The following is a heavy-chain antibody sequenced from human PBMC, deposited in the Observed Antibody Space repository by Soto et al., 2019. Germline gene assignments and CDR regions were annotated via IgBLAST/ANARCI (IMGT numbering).Heavy chain of an antibody. CDR3: ARDKGPDYGVLFDY. V-gene: IGHV3-21*01. Sequence: EVQLVESGGGLVKPGGSLRLSCAASGFTFSSYSMNWVRQAPGKGLEWVSSISSSSSYIYYADSVEGRFTISRDNAKNSLYLQLNSLRAEDTAVYYCARDKGPDYGVLFDYWGQGTLVTVSS. CDR1: GFTFSSYS. CDR2: ISSSSSYI. D-gene: IGHD4-17*01. J-gene: IGHJ4*02.